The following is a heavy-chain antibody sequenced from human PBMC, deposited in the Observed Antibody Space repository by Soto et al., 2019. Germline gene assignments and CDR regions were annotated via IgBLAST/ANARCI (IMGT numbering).Heavy chain of an antibody. CDR1: GGSISSGDYY. D-gene: IGHD4-4*01. CDR2: IYYSGST. Sequence: SETLSLTCTVSGGSISSGDYYWSWIRQPPGKGLEWIGYIYYSGSTYYNPSLKSRVTISVDTSKNQFSLKLSSVTAADTAVYYCARDRTTVTTSNSYYYYYGMDVWGQGTTVTVSS. V-gene: IGHV4-30-4*01. J-gene: IGHJ6*02. CDR3: ARDRTTVTTSNSYYYYYGMDV.